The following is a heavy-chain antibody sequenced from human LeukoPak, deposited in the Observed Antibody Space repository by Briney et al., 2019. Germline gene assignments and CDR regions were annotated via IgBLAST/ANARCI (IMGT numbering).Heavy chain of an antibody. D-gene: IGHD7-27*01. Sequence: SETLSLTCTVSGYSISSGYYWGWIRQPPGKGLEWIGSIYHSGSTYYNPSLKSRVTISVDTSKNQFSLKLSSVTAADTAVYYCARGSNWGSYYFDYWGQGTLVTVSS. CDR2: IYHSGST. CDR1: GYSISSGYY. CDR3: ARGSNWGSYYFDY. V-gene: IGHV4-38-2*02. J-gene: IGHJ4*02.